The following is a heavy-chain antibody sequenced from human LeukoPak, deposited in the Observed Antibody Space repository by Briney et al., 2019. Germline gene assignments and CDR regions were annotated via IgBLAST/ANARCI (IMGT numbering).Heavy chain of an antibody. CDR1: GGTFSSYA. Sequence: ASVKVSCKASGGTFSSYAISWVRRAPGQGLEWMGRIIPILGIANYAQKFQGRVTITADKSTGTAYMELSSLRSEDTAVYYCASLTTVTRPYYFDYWGQGTLVTVSS. CDR2: IIPILGIA. CDR3: ASLTTVTRPYYFDY. V-gene: IGHV1-69*04. J-gene: IGHJ4*02. D-gene: IGHD4-17*01.